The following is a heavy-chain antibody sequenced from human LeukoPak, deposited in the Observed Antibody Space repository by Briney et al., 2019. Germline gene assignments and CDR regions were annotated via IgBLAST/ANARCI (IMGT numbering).Heavy chain of an antibody. CDR2: INSDGSST. CDR3: ARMEYNWNKLIDY. CDR1: GFTFSSYW. J-gene: IGHJ4*02. D-gene: IGHD1/OR15-1a*01. V-gene: IGHV3-74*01. Sequence: PGGSLRLSCAASGFTFSSYWMHWVRQAPGWGLVWVSRINSDGSSTSYADSVKGRFTISRDNAKNTLYLQMNSLRAEDTAVYYRARMEYNWNKLIDYWGQGTLVTVTS.